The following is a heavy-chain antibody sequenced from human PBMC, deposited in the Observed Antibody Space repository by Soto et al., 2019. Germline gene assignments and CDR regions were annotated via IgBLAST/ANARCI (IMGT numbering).Heavy chain of an antibody. CDR1: GYTFTSYY. D-gene: IGHD3-9*01. J-gene: IGHJ4*02. CDR3: ACTLRYFDWLLLR. CDR2: INPSGGST. V-gene: IGHV1-46*01. Sequence: QVQLVQSGAEVKKPGASVKVSCKASGYTFTSYYMHWVRQAPGQGLEWMGIINPSGGSTSYAQKFPGRVTITRDTSTSTLYLALSRLRSGGTAVYYCACTLRYFDWLLLRWGQGTLVTLS.